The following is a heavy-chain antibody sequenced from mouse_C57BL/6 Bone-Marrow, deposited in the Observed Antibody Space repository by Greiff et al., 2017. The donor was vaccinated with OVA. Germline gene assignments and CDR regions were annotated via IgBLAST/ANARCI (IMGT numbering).Heavy chain of an antibody. CDR3: ARCPYYYGSSYWYFDV. Sequence: EVQLQQSGPELVKPGASVKISCKASGYTFTDYYMNWVKQSHGKSLEWIGDINPNNGGTSYNQKFKGKATLTVDKSSSTAYMELRSPTSEDSAVYYCARCPYYYGSSYWYFDVWGTGTTVTVSS. V-gene: IGHV1-26*01. J-gene: IGHJ1*03. CDR2: INPNNGGT. CDR1: GYTFTDYY. D-gene: IGHD1-1*01.